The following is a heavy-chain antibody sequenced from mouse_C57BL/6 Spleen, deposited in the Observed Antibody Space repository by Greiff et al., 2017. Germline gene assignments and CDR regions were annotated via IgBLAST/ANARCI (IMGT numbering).Heavy chain of an antibody. CDR2: INPGSGGT. CDR3: ARGYDAMDY. J-gene: IGHJ4*01. Sequence: QVQLKESGAELVRPGTSVKVSCKASGYAFTNYLIEWVKQRPGQGLEWIGVINPGSGGTNYNEKFKGKATLTADKSSSTAYMQLSSLTSEDSAVYCCARGYDAMDYWGQGTSVTVSS. CDR1: GYAFTNYL. V-gene: IGHV1-54*01.